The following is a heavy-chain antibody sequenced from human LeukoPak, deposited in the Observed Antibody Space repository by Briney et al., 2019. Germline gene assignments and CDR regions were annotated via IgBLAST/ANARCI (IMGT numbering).Heavy chain of an antibody. D-gene: IGHD1-26*01. CDR1: GFTVSSNY. V-gene: IGHV3-66*01. J-gene: IGHJ5*02. Sequence: GGSLRLSCAASGFTVSSNYISWVRQAPGTGLKWVSVIYASGSSYYADSVKGRFSVSRDNSKNTVYLQMNTLRVEDTAVYYCAREVGSWGRGTLVTVSS. CDR2: IYASGSS. CDR3: AREVGS.